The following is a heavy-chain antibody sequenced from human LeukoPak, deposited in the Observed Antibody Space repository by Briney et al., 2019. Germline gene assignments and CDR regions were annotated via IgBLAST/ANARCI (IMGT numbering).Heavy chain of an antibody. V-gene: IGHV4-38-2*01. CDR1: GYSISSGYY. D-gene: IGHD3-22*01. CDR2: IYHSGSI. CDR3: ARGYYDSTGYYWNYFDY. Sequence: PSETLSLTCAVSGYSISSGYYWGWIRQPPGKGLEWIGSIYHSGSIYYNPSLKSRVTISVDTSKNQFSLKLSSVTAADTAVYYCARGYYDSTGYYWNYFDYWGHGTLVTVFS. J-gene: IGHJ4*01.